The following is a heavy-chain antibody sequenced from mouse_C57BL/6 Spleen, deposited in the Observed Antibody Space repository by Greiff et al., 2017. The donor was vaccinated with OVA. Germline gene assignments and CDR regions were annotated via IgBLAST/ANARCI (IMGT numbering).Heavy chain of an antibody. CDR2: ISAGGSYT. J-gene: IGHJ2*01. CDR1: GFTFSSYA. CDR3: ARGAGTVVVPFDY. Sequence: EVKLEESGGGLVKPGGSLKLSCAASGFTFSSYAMSWVRQTPEKRLEWVATISAGGSYTYSPDNVKGRFTISRDNAKNNLYLQMRHLKSEDTAMYYCARGAGTVVVPFDYWGQGTTLTVSS. V-gene: IGHV5-4*03. D-gene: IGHD1-1*01.